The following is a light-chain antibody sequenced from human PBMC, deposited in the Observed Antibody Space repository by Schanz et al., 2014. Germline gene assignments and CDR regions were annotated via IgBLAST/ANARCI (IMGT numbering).Light chain of an antibody. CDR3: SSNGGVNIYV. CDR1: SSDLGSYNY. CDR2: DVS. Sequence: QSALTQPASVSGSPGQSITISCTGTSSDLGSYNYVSWYQQHPGKAPKLMIYDVSDRPSGVSNRFSGSKSGNTASLTISGLQAEDEADYYCSSNGGVNIYVFGTGTKLTVL. V-gene: IGLV2-14*01. J-gene: IGLJ1*01.